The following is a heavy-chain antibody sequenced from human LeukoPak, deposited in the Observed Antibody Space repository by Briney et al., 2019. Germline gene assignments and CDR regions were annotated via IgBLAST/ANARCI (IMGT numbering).Heavy chain of an antibody. Sequence: PGRSLRLSCAASGFTFSSYGMHWVRQAPGKGLEWVAVIWYDGSNKYYADSVKGRSTISRDNSKNTLYLQMNSLRAEDTAVYYCARGMGSSWYYFDYWGQGTLVTVSS. V-gene: IGHV3-33*01. CDR3: ARGMGSSWYYFDY. J-gene: IGHJ4*02. D-gene: IGHD6-13*01. CDR2: IWYDGSNK. CDR1: GFTFSSYG.